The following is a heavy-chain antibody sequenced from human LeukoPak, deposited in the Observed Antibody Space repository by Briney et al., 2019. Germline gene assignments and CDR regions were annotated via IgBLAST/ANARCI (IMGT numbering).Heavy chain of an antibody. V-gene: IGHV4-59*08. CDR2: IYYSGST. CDR3: ARRDSSSWGAFDI. Sequence: SETLSLTCTVSGGTISSYYWSWIRQPPGKGLEWIGYIYYSGSTNYNPSLKSRVTISVDTSKNQFSLKLSSVTAADTAVYYCARRDSSSWGAFDIWGQGAMVTVSS. D-gene: IGHD6-13*01. CDR1: GGTISSYY. J-gene: IGHJ3*02.